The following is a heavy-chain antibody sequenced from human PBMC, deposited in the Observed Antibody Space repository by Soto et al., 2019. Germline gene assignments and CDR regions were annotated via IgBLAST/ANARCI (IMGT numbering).Heavy chain of an antibody. Sequence: QVQLQESGPGLVKPSGTLSLTCAVSGGSISSSNWWSWVRQPPGKGLEWIGEIYHSGSTNYNPSLESRVTISVDKSKNQFSLQLSSVTAADTAVYYCARDQLWFGDFNTWGMDVWGQGTTVTVSS. V-gene: IGHV4-4*02. D-gene: IGHD3-10*01. CDR3: ARDQLWFGDFNTWGMDV. J-gene: IGHJ6*02. CDR1: GGSISSSNW. CDR2: IYHSGST.